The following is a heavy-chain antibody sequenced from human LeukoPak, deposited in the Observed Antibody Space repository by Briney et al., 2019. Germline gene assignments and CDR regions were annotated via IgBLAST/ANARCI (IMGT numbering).Heavy chain of an antibody. D-gene: IGHD3-22*01. CDR2: ISSSSSYI. CDR1: GFTFSSYS. Sequence: GGSLRLSCAASGFTFSSYSMNWVRQAPGKGLEWVSSISSSSSYIYYADSVKGRFTISRDNAKNSLYLQMNSLRAEDTAVYYCARVSHYYDGSEDSSPSSYWGQGTLVTVSS. J-gene: IGHJ4*02. V-gene: IGHV3-21*01. CDR3: ARVSHYYDGSEDSSPSSY.